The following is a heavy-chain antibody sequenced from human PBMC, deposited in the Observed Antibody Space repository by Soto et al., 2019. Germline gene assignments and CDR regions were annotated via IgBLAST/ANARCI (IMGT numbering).Heavy chain of an antibody. CDR2: IYYSWST. J-gene: IGHJ4*02. Sequence: QVQLQESGPGLVKPSQTLSLTCTVSGGSISSGGYYWSWIRQHPGKGLEWIGYIYYSWSTYYNPSLKSRVTISVDTSKNQFALKLSSVTAADTAVYYCAREGYSSSWYYFAYWGQGTLVTVSS. CDR1: GGSISSGGYY. D-gene: IGHD6-13*01. V-gene: IGHV4-31*03. CDR3: AREGYSSSWYYFAY.